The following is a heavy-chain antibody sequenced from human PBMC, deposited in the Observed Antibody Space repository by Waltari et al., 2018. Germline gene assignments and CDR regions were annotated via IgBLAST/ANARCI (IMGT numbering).Heavy chain of an antibody. Sequence: QVQLQESGPGLVKPSQTLSLTCTVSGGSISRGDYYWSWIRQPPGKGLEWIGYIYYSGSTYYNPSLKSRVTISVDTSKNQFSLKLSSVTAADTAVYYCARNLWGAAVAGTLYFDYWGQGTLVTVSS. V-gene: IGHV4-30-4*08. CDR2: IYYSGST. D-gene: IGHD6-19*01. CDR3: ARNLWGAAVAGTLYFDY. J-gene: IGHJ4*02. CDR1: GGSISRGDYY.